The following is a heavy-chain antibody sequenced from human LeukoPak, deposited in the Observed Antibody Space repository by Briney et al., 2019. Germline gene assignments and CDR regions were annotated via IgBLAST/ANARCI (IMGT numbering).Heavy chain of an antibody. CDR1: GGSFSGYY. Sequence: SETLSLTCTVYGGSFSGYYWSWIRQPPGKGLEWIGEINHSGSTNYNPSLKSRVTISVDTSKNQFSLKLSSVTAADTAVYYCAXXXXXXXXXXXAGTPVSWFDPWGQGTLVTVSS. J-gene: IGHJ5*02. CDR3: AXXXXXXXXXXXAGTPVSWFDP. CDR2: INHSGST. D-gene: IGHD6-13*01. V-gene: IGHV4-34*01.